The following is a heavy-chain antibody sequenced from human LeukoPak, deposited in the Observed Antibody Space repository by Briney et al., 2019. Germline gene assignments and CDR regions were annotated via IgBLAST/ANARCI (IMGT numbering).Heavy chain of an antibody. CDR3: ARGRGSAAYNWFDP. CDR2: ISSSGSTI. CDR1: GFTFSDYY. V-gene: IGHV3-11*01. J-gene: IGHJ5*02. D-gene: IGHD2-2*01. Sequence: GGSLRLSCAASGFTFSDYYMSWIRQAPGKGXXXXXYISSSGSTIYYADSVKGRFTISRDNAKNSLYLQMNSLRAEDTAVYYCARGRGSAAYNWFDPWGQGTLVTVSS.